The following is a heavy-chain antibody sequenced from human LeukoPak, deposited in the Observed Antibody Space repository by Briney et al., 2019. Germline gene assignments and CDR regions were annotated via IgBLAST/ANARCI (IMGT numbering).Heavy chain of an antibody. J-gene: IGHJ2*01. CDR3: ARLRGHWYFDL. Sequence: SETLSLTCTVSGYSISSGYYWGWIRQPPGKGLEWIGSIYHSGSTYYNPSLKSRVTISVDKSKNQFSLKLSSVTAADTAVYYCARLRGHWYFDLWGRGTLVTVSS. CDR1: GYSISSGYY. CDR2: IYHSGST. V-gene: IGHV4-38-2*02.